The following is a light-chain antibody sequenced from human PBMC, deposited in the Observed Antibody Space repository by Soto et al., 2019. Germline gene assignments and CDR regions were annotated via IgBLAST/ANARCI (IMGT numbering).Light chain of an antibody. J-gene: IGKJ5*01. V-gene: IGKV3-11*01. Sequence: EIVLTQYTGTLSLSPGERATLSCRASQSVSSYLAWYQQKPGQAPRLLIYDASNRATGIPARFSGSGSGTDFTLTISSLEPEDFAVYYCQQRSNWPPFFGQGTRLEIK. CDR2: DAS. CDR3: QQRSNWPPF. CDR1: QSVSSY.